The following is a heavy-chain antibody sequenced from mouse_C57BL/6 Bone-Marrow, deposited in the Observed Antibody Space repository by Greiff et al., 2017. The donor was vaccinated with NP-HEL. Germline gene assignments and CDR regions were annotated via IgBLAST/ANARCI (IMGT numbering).Heavy chain of an antibody. CDR1: GYSFTGYF. D-gene: IGHD2-3*01. CDR2: INPYNGDT. Sequence: VQLQQPGPELVKPGDSVKISCKASGYSFTGYFMNWVMQSHGKSLEWIGRINPYNGDTFYNQKFKGKATLTVDKSSSTAHMELRSLTSEDSAVYYCARMVYDGYYNCDYWGQGTTLTVAS. CDR3: ARMVYDGYYNCDY. J-gene: IGHJ2*01. V-gene: IGHV1-20*01.